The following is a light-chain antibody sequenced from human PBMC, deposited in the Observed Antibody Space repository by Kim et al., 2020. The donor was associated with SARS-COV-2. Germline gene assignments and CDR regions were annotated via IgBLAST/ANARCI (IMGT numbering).Light chain of an antibody. V-gene: IGLV3-1*01. CDR3: QAWDSNTAS. CDR2: QDV. Sequence: SLSPGRTAIITCSGEDWGEKCVGWYQPKPGQSPLLVIYQDVKRPSGSPERFSGSNSGHTATLTISGTQAMDEAAYYCQAWDSNTASFGGGTQLTVL. CDR1: DWGEKC. J-gene: IGLJ2*01.